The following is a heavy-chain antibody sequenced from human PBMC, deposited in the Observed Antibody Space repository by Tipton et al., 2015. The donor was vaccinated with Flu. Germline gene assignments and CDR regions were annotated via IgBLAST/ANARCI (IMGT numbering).Heavy chain of an antibody. D-gene: IGHD3-10*01. CDR2: VYASGST. V-gene: IGHV4-4*07. J-gene: IGHJ4*02. Sequence: LRLSCTVSGGSTSSFYWSWIRQPVGKGLEWIGRVYASGSTKYNPSLKSRVTMSVDTSKNEFSLKLSSVTAADTAVYYCARGSGSGTYVIFYFWGQGTLVTVSS. CDR1: GGSTSSFY. CDR3: ARGSGSGTYVIFYF.